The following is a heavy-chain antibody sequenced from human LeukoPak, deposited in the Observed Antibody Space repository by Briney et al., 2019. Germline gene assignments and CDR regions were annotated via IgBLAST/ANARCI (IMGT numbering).Heavy chain of an antibody. CDR1: GFTFANYA. D-gene: IGHD2-2*01. J-gene: IGHJ6*02. V-gene: IGHV3-30*18. Sequence: PGGSLRLSCAASGFTFANYAMSWVRQAPGKGLEWVALISYDGSNKYHADSVKGRFTISRDNSKNTLYLQMNSLRAEDTAVYYCAKRRDCSSTSCAPYYFYGMDVWGQGTTVTVSS. CDR3: AKRRDCSSTSCAPYYFYGMDV. CDR2: ISYDGSNK.